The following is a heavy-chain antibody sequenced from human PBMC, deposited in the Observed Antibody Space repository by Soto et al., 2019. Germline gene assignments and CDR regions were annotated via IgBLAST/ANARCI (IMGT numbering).Heavy chain of an antibody. D-gene: IGHD3-10*01. J-gene: IGHJ6*02. CDR3: AKDKEGSGSHWLGYNYYGMDV. CDR2: IGGSGLST. V-gene: IGHV3-23*01. Sequence: PGGSLRLSCAASGFSFSSNAMTWVRQAPGKGLEWVSTIGGSGLSTYLTDPVKGRFTISRDNSRNTLYLQMNSLRAEDTAVYFCAKDKEGSGSHWLGYNYYGMDVWGQGTTVTLSS. CDR1: GFSFSSNA.